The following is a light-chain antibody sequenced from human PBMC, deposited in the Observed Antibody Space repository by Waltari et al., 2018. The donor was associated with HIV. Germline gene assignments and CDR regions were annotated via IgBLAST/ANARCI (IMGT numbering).Light chain of an antibody. Sequence: QSVLTQPPSVSAAAGQKVTIPCSGTSSNVGHHYVSWYQQLPATAPKLLIYDNDKRPSGIPDRFSGSKSGTSATLGITGLQTGDEADYYCGTWDFSLSAVVFGGGTKLTVL. CDR1: SSNVGHHY. CDR2: DND. CDR3: GTWDFSLSAVV. J-gene: IGLJ3*02. V-gene: IGLV1-51*01.